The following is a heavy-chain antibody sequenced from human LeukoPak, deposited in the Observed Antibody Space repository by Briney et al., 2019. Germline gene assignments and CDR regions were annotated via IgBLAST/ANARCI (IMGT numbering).Heavy chain of an antibody. Sequence: GGSLRLSSAASGFTFSSYAMSWVRQAPGEGLEWVSLLSGSGGSTYYADSVKGRFTISRDNSKNTLYLQMSSLRAEDTAVYYCVKGGSHDAFDIWGQGTMVTVSS. V-gene: IGHV3-23*01. J-gene: IGHJ3*02. CDR2: LSGSGGST. CDR1: GFTFSSYA. D-gene: IGHD3-10*01. CDR3: VKGGSHDAFDI.